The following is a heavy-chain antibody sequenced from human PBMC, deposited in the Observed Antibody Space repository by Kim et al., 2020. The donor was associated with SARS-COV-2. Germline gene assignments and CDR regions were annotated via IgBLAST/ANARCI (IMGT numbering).Heavy chain of an antibody. CDR1: GGSFSGYY. CDR3: ARGVYYGSGSYYNG. J-gene: IGHJ4*02. CDR2: INHSGST. Sequence: SETLSLTCAVYGGSFSGYYWSWIRQPPGKGLEWIGEINHSGSTNYNPSLKSRVTISVDTSKNQFSLKLSSVTAADTAVYYCARGVYYGSGSYYNGWGQGTLVTVSS. D-gene: IGHD3-10*01. V-gene: IGHV4-34*01.